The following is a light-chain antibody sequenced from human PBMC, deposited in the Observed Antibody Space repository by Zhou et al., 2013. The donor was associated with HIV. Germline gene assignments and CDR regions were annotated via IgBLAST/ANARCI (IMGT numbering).Light chain of an antibody. V-gene: IGKV1-5*03. Sequence: DVRLTQSPSTLSASEGDRVTLTCRASHNINSWLAWYQEKPGKAPKLLIYKASILETGVPSRFSGSGSGTEFTLSISNLQPDDSATYYCQQYDTYITFGQGTKLXMK. CDR3: QQYDTYIT. J-gene: IGKJ2*01. CDR2: KAS. CDR1: HNINSW.